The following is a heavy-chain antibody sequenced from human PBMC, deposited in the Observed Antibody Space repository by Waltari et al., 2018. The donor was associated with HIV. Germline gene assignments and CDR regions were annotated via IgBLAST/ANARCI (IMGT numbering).Heavy chain of an antibody. CDR3: ARERYDFWSGYYSGFDY. Sequence: QVQLQESGPGLVKPSETLSLTCAVSGYSISRGYYWGWIRQPPGKGLEWIGSIYHSGSTYYNPSLKSRVTISVDTSKNQFSLKLSSVTAADTAVYYCARERYDFWSGYYSGFDYWGQGTLVTVSS. CDR1: GYSISRGYY. V-gene: IGHV4-38-2*02. J-gene: IGHJ4*02. CDR2: IYHSGST. D-gene: IGHD3-3*01.